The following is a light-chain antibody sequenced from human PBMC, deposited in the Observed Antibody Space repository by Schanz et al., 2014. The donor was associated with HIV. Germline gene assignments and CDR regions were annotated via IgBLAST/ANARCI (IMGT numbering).Light chain of an antibody. CDR3: QQYGGSPPT. J-gene: IGKJ1*01. CDR2: GAS. V-gene: IGKV3-20*01. CDR1: QSVGSSY. Sequence: EIVLTQSPATLSLSPGERATLSCRARQSVGSSYLAWYQQKPGQAPRLLIYGASNRATGVPDRISGSGSGTDFTLTISRLEPEDFAVYYCQQYGGSPPTFGQGTTVEI.